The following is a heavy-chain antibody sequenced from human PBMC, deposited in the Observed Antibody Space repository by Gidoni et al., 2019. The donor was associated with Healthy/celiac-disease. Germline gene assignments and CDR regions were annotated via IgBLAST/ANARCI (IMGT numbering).Heavy chain of an antibody. J-gene: IGHJ4*02. CDR1: GGTFSSYA. CDR2: IIPIVGTA. D-gene: IGHD6-19*01. CDR3: ARESYARAVDY. V-gene: IGHV1-69*01. Sequence: QVQLVQSGAEVKKPGSSVKVSCQASGGTFSSYAISRVRQAPGQGLDCMGGIIPIVGTANYAQKFLGRFTITADESTSTAYMELSSLRSEDTAVYYCARESYARAVDYWGQGTLVTVSS.